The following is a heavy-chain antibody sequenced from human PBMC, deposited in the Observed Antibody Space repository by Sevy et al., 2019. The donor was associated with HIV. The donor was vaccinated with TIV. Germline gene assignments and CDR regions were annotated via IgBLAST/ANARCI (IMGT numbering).Heavy chain of an antibody. D-gene: IGHD3-22*01. CDR1: GFTFGDYA. Sequence: GGSLRLSCTASGFTFGDYAMSWFRQAPGKGLEWVGFIRSKAYGGTTEYAASVKGRFTISRDDSKSIAYLQMNSLKTEHTAVYYCTRLKYYYDSSGYYFDAFDIWGQGTMVTVSS. J-gene: IGHJ3*02. CDR3: TRLKYYYDSSGYYFDAFDI. CDR2: IRSKAYGGTT. V-gene: IGHV3-49*03.